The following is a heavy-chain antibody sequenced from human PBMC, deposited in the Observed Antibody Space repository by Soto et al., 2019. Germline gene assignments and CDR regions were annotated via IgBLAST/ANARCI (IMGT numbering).Heavy chain of an antibody. D-gene: IGHD6-19*01. J-gene: IGHJ5*02. Sequence: PGGSLRLTCAASGFTFSSYSMKWVRQAPGQGLEWVSYISSSRSTIYYADSGKGRFTISRDNAKNSLYLQMSCLRDEDTAVYYCAKDPDSTLAVAGSGGGNGFDPWGQGTLVTVSP. CDR1: GFTFSSYS. CDR3: AKDPDSTLAVAGSGGGNGFDP. V-gene: IGHV3-48*02. CDR2: ISSSRSTI.